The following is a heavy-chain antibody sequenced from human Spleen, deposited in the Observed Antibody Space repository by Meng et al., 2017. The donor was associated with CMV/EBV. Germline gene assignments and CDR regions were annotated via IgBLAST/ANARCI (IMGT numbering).Heavy chain of an antibody. V-gene: IGHV1-2*02. J-gene: IGHJ4*02. Sequence: QVQVVQSGAEVKKPGASVKVSCKASGYTFTGYYMHWVRQAPGQGLEWMGWINPNSGGTNYAQKFQGRVTMTRDTSISTAYMELSRLRSDDTAVYYCARDRTQLWPRGPLDYWGQGTLVTVSS. CDR3: ARDRTQLWPRGPLDY. D-gene: IGHD5-18*01. CDR1: GYTFTGYY. CDR2: INPNSGGT.